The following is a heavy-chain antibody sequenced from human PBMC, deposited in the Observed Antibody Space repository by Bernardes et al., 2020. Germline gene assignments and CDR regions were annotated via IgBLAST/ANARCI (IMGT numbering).Heavy chain of an antibody. Sequence: GGSLRLSCAASGFTFNSHAMGWVRQAPGRGLEWVSTISGSGGSTYFAESVKGRFTISRDNFKNTVSPQLNSLRVEDTAVYYCVKDVFYYASSGYWDSWGQGTLVTVSS. V-gene: IGHV3-23*01. CDR1: GFTFNSHA. J-gene: IGHJ5*02. CDR2: ISGSGGST. D-gene: IGHD3-22*01. CDR3: VKDVFYYASSGYWDS.